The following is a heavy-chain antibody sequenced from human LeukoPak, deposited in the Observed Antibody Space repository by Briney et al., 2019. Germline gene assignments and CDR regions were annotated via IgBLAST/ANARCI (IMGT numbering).Heavy chain of an antibody. CDR2: IYSSGST. V-gene: IGHV4-61*02. CDR1: GGSISSGFTF. Sequence: SETLSLTCTVSGGSISSGFTFWSWLRQPAGKGLEWIGRIYSSGSTNYNPSLKSRVTMSVDTSKNQFSLKLSSVTAADAAVYYCARKDGSIMDVWGKGTTVTISS. J-gene: IGHJ6*03. D-gene: IGHD2/OR15-2a*01. CDR3: ARKDGSIMDV.